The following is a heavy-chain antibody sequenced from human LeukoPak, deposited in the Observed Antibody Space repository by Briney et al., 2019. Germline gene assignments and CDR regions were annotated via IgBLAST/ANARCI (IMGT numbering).Heavy chain of an antibody. CDR2: IIPIFGTA. D-gene: IGHD3-10*01. Sequence: ASVKVSCKASGGTFSSYAIRWVRQAPGQGLEWMGGIIPIFGTANYAQKFQGRVTITADESTSTAYMELSSLRSEDTAVYYCARVGYGSGSYYNFDYWGQGTLVTVSS. CDR3: ARVGYGSGSYYNFDY. V-gene: IGHV1-69*13. J-gene: IGHJ4*02. CDR1: GGTFSSYA.